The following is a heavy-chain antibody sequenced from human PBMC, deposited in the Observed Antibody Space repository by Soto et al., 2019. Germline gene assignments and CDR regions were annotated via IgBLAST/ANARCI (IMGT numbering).Heavy chain of an antibody. CDR3: ARSSSTSCYQCYYGMDV. V-gene: IGHV1-69*06. D-gene: IGHD2-2*01. CDR1: GGTFSSYA. J-gene: IGHJ6*02. CDR2: IIPIFGTA. Sequence: QVQLVQSGAEVKKPGSSVKVSCKASGGTFSSYAISWARQAPGQGLEWMGGIIPIFGTANYAQKFQGRVTITADKSTSTAYMELSSLRSEDTAVYYCARSSSTSCYQCYYGMDVWGQGTTVTVSS.